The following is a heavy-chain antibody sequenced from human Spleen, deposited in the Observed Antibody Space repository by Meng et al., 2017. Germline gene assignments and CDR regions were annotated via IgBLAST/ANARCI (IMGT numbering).Heavy chain of an antibody. CDR1: GGPFSGYF. V-gene: IGHV4-34*01. D-gene: IGHD5-12*01. Sequence: QVRLQPVGAGLLEPSATLSFTCVVSGGPFSGYFWSWIRQPPGKGLEWIGEINHSGSTSYNPSLKSRVTISVDTSKNHFYLKLSSVTAADTAVYYCARSQGPYSGYDLNYWGQGSLVTVAS. CDR2: INHSGST. J-gene: IGHJ4*02. CDR3: ARSQGPYSGYDLNY.